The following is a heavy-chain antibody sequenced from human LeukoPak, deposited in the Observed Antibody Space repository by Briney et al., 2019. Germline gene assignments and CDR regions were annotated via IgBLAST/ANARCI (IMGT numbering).Heavy chain of an antibody. J-gene: IGHJ6*03. CDR3: AKGYDFWSGYEYYYYMDV. D-gene: IGHD3/OR15-3a*01. V-gene: IGHV3-30-3*01. CDR2: ISYDGSNK. Sequence: GGSLRLSCAASGFTFSSYAMHWVRQAPGKGLEWVAVISYDGSNKYYADSVKGRFTISRDNSKNTLYLQMNSLRAEDTAVYYCAKGYDFWSGYEYYYYMDVWGKGTTVTVSS. CDR1: GFTFSSYA.